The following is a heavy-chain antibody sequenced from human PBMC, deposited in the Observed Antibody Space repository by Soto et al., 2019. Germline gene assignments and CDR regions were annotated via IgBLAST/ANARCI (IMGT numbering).Heavy chain of an antibody. CDR2: IIPISDTT. Sequence: QVQLVQSGAEVKKPGSSVKVSCKASGGTFSSYAISWVRQAPGQGLEWMGGIIPISDTTHYAQKFQGRVTITADESTSTAYMELSSLRSEDTAVYYCARSQGSSTSLEIYYYYYYGMDVWGQGPTVTVSS. CDR1: GGTFSSYA. D-gene: IGHD2-2*01. J-gene: IGHJ6*02. V-gene: IGHV1-69*01. CDR3: ARSQGSSTSLEIYYYYYYGMDV.